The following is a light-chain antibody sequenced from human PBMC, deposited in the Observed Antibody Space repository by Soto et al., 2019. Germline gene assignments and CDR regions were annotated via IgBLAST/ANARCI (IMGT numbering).Light chain of an antibody. Sequence: DIQMTQSPSTLSASVGDRVTITCRASQSISAELAWYQQKPGKAPNLLIYKASTLESGVPSRFSGSGSGTEFTLTISSLQPDDFAPYYCQPYNNYGSWTFGPGNKVEIK. CDR3: QPYNNYGSWT. V-gene: IGKV1-5*03. J-gene: IGKJ1*01. CDR1: QSISAE. CDR2: KAS.